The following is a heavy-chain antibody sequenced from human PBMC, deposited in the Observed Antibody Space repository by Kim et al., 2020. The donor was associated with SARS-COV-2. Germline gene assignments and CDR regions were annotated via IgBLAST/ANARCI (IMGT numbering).Heavy chain of an antibody. CDR3: ARIEQYSSGPNHYGMDV. CDR2: IKQDGSEI. D-gene: IGHD6-19*01. Sequence: LSLTCAASGFTFSTHWMAWVRQAPGKGLEWVANIKQDGSEIYYVDPVKGRFTISRDNAKNSLYLQMNGLRAEDTAVYYCARIEQYSSGPNHYGMDVWGQGTTVTVSS. J-gene: IGHJ6*02. V-gene: IGHV3-7*01. CDR1: GFTFSTHW.